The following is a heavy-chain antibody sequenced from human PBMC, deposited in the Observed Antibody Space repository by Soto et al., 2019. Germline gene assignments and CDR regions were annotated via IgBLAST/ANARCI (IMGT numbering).Heavy chain of an antibody. CDR3: ARARDSSSRPLGWFDP. D-gene: IGHD6-13*01. J-gene: IGHJ5*02. CDR1: GGSFSGYY. V-gene: IGHV4-34*01. CDR2: INHSGST. Sequence: SETLSLTCAVYGGSFSGYYWSWIRQPPGKGLEWIGEINHSGSTNYNPSLKSRVTISVDTSKNQFSLKLSSVTAADTAVYYCARARDSSSRPLGWFDPRGQGTLVTVSS.